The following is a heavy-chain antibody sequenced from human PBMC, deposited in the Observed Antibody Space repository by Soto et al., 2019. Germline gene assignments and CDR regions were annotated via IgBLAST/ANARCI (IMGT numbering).Heavy chain of an antibody. Sequence: EVQLVESGGGLVQPGGSLKLSCAASGFTFSGSAMHWVRQASGKGLEWVGRIRSKANSYATAYAASVKGRFTISRDDSKNTAYLQMNSLKTEDTAVYYCTRPMTTAYYGMDVWGQGTTVNVSS. J-gene: IGHJ6*02. CDR3: TRPMTTAYYGMDV. CDR1: GFTFSGSA. D-gene: IGHD4-4*01. V-gene: IGHV3-73*02. CDR2: IRSKANSYAT.